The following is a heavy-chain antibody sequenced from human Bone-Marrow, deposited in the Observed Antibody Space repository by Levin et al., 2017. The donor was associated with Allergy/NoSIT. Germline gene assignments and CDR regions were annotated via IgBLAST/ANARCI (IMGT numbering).Heavy chain of an antibody. Sequence: SQTLSLTCTVSGGSISSSSYYWDWIRQPPGKGLEWIGNVYYSGSTYYNAALKSRVTISVDTSKNQFSLKLSSVTAADTAVYYCARQTIDNSKGWFDPWGQGTLVTVSS. CDR2: VYYSGST. D-gene: IGHD4-11*01. CDR3: ARQTIDNSKGWFDP. V-gene: IGHV4-39*01. J-gene: IGHJ5*02. CDR1: GGSISSSSYY.